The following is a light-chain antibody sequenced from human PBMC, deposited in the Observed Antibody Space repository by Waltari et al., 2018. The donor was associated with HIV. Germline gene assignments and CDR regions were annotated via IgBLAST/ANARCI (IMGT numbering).Light chain of an antibody. CDR3: QSYDSSLSGWV. Sequence: QSVLTPPPSVSGPPGPRVTISCSGSSSNLGAGYDIPCYQQLPGTAPRLLIYGNTNRPSGVPDRFSGSKSGTSASLAITGLQAEDEADYYCQSYDSSLSGWVFGGGTKLTVV. CDR1: SSNLGAGYD. CDR2: GNT. J-gene: IGLJ3*02. V-gene: IGLV1-40*01.